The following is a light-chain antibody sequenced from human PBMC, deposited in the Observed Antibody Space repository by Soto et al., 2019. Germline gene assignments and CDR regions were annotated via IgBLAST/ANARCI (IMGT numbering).Light chain of an antibody. CDR3: QQYNNWPPLT. CDR2: GAS. J-gene: IGKJ4*01. CDR1: QSVGSN. V-gene: IGKV3-15*01. Sequence: EIVMTQSPATLSVSPGERATLSCRASQSVGSNLAWYQQKPGQSPRLLIYGASTRAPGIPARFSGSGSGTEFTLTISSLQSEDFAVYYCQQYNNWPPLTFGGGTKVEI.